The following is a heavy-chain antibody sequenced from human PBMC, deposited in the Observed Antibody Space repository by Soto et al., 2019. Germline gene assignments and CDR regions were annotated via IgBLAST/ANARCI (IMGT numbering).Heavy chain of an antibody. J-gene: IGHJ3*02. CDR2: INHSGST. D-gene: IGHD4-17*01. CDR1: GGSFSGYY. V-gene: IGHV4-34*01. CDR3: ARVRPYGGAFDI. Sequence: QVQLQQWGAGLLKPSETLSLTCAVYGGSFSGYYWSWIRQPPGKGLEWIGEINHSGSTNYNPSLKSRVTISVDTSKTQFSLKLSSVTAADTAVYYCARVRPYGGAFDIWGQGTMVTVSS.